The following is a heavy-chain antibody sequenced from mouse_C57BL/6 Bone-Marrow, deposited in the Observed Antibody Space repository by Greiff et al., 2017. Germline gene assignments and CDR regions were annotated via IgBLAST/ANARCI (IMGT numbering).Heavy chain of an antibody. CDR3: ARGNYYGSSLAWFAY. J-gene: IGHJ3*01. D-gene: IGHD1-1*01. V-gene: IGHV1-54*01. Sequence: VQLQQSGAELVRPGTSVKVSCKASGYAFTNYLIEWVKQRPGQGLEWIGVINPGSGGTNYNEKFKGKATLTADKSSSTAYMQLSSLTSEDSAVYFFARGNYYGSSLAWFAYWGQGTLVTVSA. CDR1: GYAFTNYL. CDR2: INPGSGGT.